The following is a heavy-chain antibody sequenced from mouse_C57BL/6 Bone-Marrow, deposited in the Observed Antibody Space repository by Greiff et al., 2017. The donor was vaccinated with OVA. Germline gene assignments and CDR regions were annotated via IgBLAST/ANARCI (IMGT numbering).Heavy chain of an antibody. Sequence: QVQLQQSGAELVRPGTSVKVSCKASGYAFTNYLIEWVKQRPGQGLEWIGVINPGSGGTNYNEKFKGKATLTADKSSSTAYMQISSLTSEDSAVYFCARWRYYYGSGAYWGQGTLVTVSA. CDR1: GYAFTNYL. CDR2: INPGSGGT. D-gene: IGHD1-1*01. J-gene: IGHJ3*01. V-gene: IGHV1-54*01. CDR3: ARWRYYYGSGAY.